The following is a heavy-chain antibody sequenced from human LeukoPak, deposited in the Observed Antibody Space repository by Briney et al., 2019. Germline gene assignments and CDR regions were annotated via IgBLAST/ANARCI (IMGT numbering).Heavy chain of an antibody. J-gene: IGHJ4*02. Sequence: AGGSLRPSCAASGFTLSSYWMSWVRQAPGKGLEWGANIRQGGSEKYYVDSVKGRFTISRDNAKNSLYLQMNSLRAEDTAVYYCARVPKRGSFWDYWGQGTLVTVSS. CDR2: IRQGGSEK. CDR1: GFTLSSYW. D-gene: IGHD1-26*01. V-gene: IGHV3-7*01. CDR3: ARVPKRGSFWDY.